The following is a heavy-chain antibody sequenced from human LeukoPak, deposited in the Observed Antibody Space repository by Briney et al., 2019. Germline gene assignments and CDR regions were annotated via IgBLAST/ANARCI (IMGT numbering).Heavy chain of an antibody. J-gene: IGHJ4*02. D-gene: IGHD6-19*01. Sequence: SETLSLTCAVSGYSISSGYYWGWIRQPPGKGLEWIGSIYHSGSTYYNPSLKSRVTISVDTSKNQFSLKLSSVTAADTAVYYCATEISGWFDYWGQGTLVTVSS. CDR2: IYHSGST. V-gene: IGHV4-38-2*02. CDR3: ATEISGWFDY. CDR1: GYSISSGYY.